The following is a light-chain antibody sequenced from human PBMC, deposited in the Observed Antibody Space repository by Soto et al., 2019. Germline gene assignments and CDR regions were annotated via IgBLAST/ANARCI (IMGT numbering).Light chain of an antibody. CDR1: QSVSSN. V-gene: IGKV3-15*01. Sequence: EIVMTQSPATLSVSPGERATLSCRASQSVSSNLAWYQQKPGQAPRLLIYCASTRATGIPARFSGSGSGTAFTHTISSLQSEDFAVYYCQQYNNWPFTFGNGTKVDIK. CDR3: QQYNNWPFT. CDR2: CAS. J-gene: IGKJ3*01.